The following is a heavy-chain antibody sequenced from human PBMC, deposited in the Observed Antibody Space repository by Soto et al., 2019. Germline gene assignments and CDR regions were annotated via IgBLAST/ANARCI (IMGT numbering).Heavy chain of an antibody. CDR1: GFTFTYYA. CDR2: IGGSGGSA. Sequence: EVQLLESGGGLVQPGGSLRLSCAASGFTFTYYAMHWVRQAPGKGLEWVSAIGGSGGSAFYADSVKGRFTISRDNSKNTLYWQMNSLRAEDTAVYYCAKDRRLLWFGELLWGQGTLVTVSS. D-gene: IGHD3-10*01. CDR3: AKDRRLLWFGELL. V-gene: IGHV3-23*01. J-gene: IGHJ4*02.